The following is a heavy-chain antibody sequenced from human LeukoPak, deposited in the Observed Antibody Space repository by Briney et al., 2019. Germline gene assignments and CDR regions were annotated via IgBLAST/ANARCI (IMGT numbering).Heavy chain of an antibody. D-gene: IGHD1-26*01. J-gene: IGHJ3*02. Sequence: SETLSLTCTVSGGSISSYYWSWIRQPPGKGLEWIGYIYYSGSTNYNPSLKSRVTISVDTSKNQFSLKLSSVTAADTAVYYCASGTGSYYGAPHAFDIWGQGTMVTVSS. CDR1: GGSISSYY. CDR2: IYYSGST. V-gene: IGHV4-59*08. CDR3: ASGTGSYYGAPHAFDI.